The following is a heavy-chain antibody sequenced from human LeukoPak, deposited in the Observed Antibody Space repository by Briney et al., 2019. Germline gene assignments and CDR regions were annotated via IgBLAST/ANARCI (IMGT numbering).Heavy chain of an antibody. Sequence: SETLSLTCTVSGGSISSYYWSWIRQPAGKGLEWIGEINHSGSTNYNPSLKSRVTISVDTSKNQFSLKLSSVTAADTAVYYCARFRRRRGYDPYNWFDPWGQGTLVTVSS. CDR1: GGSISSYY. D-gene: IGHD5-12*01. CDR3: ARFRRRRGYDPYNWFDP. CDR2: INHSGST. V-gene: IGHV4-34*01. J-gene: IGHJ5*02.